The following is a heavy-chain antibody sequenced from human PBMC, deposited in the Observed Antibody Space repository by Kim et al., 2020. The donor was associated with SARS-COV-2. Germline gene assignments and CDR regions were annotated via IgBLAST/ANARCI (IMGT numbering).Heavy chain of an antibody. Sequence: GGSLRLSCAASGFSFSNYATFWVRQAPGKGLEWVALISYDGTNKDYADSVKGRFTISRDNSKSTLYLQMNSLRVADTAVHFCARKPTTSSWSYYFEYWGQGTLVTVSS. D-gene: IGHD6-13*01. CDR2: ISYDGTNK. CDR3: ARKPTTSSWSYYFEY. J-gene: IGHJ4*01. CDR1: GFSFSNYA. V-gene: IGHV3-30*04.